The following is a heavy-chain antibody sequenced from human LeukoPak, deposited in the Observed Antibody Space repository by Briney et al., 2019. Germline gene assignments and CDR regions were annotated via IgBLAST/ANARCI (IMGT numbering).Heavy chain of an antibody. J-gene: IGHJ6*02. CDR3: ARRPYSDTSGRLSDV. Sequence: GGSLRLSCAASGFSFSSYNMNWVRQAPGKGLEWISYIGSSGSPTHYADSVRGRFTISRDNAKNSLYLQMYSLRDDDTALYYRARRPYSDTSGRLSDVWGQGTTVTVSS. V-gene: IGHV3-48*02. CDR2: IGSSGSPT. CDR1: GFSFSSYN. D-gene: IGHD3-22*01.